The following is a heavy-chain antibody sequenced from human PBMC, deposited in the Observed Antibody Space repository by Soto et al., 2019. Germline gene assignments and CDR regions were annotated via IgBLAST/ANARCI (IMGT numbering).Heavy chain of an antibody. V-gene: IGHV3-23*01. D-gene: IGHD3-22*01. Sequence: RGSLRLSCAASGFIFSSYAMSWVRQAPGKGLEWVSAISGSDGSTYYADSVKGRFTISRDNSRNTLYLQMNSLRAEDTAVYYCAKDGVAHIPLYTSGSSYDHWGQGTLVTVS. CDR3: AKDGVAHIPLYTSGSSYDH. J-gene: IGHJ4*02. CDR1: GFIFSSYA. CDR2: ISGSDGST.